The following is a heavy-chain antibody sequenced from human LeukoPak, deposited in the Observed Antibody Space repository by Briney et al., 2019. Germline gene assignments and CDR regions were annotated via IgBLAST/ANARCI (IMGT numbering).Heavy chain of an antibody. V-gene: IGHV7-4-1*02. CDR1: GYTFTSYA. CDR2: INTNTGNP. CDR3: ARDHTARGHSIDY. J-gene: IGHJ4*02. D-gene: IGHD2-2*02. Sequence: ASVTVSCTASGYTFTSYAMNWVRQAPGQGLEWMGWINTNTGNPTYAQGFTGRFVFSLDTSVSTAYLQISSLKAEDTAVYYCARDHTARGHSIDYWGQGTLVTVSS.